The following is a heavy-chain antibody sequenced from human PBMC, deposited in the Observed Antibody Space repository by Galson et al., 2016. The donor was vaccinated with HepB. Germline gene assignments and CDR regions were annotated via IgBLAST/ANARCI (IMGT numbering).Heavy chain of an antibody. CDR3: ARSMTHGYNFDY. D-gene: IGHD5-24*01. J-gene: IGHJ4*02. V-gene: IGHV3-23*01. Sequence: SLRLSCAASGFTFSNYAMSWVRQAPGKGLEWVSVISSSGGGTYYADSVKGRFTISRDKSKNTLYLQMNSLRAEDTAVYYCARSMTHGYNFDYWGQGTLVTVSS. CDR2: ISSSGGGT. CDR1: GFTFSNYA.